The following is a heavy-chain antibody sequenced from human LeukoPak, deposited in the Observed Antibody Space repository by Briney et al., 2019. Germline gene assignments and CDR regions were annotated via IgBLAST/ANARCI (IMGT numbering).Heavy chain of an antibody. CDR1: GGTFSSYA. CDR3: ARDIDTAMVTGDI. J-gene: IGHJ3*02. CDR2: IIPIFGTA. D-gene: IGHD5-18*01. Sequence: SVKVSCKASGGTFSSYAISWVRQAPGQGLEWMGGIIPIFGTANYAQKFQGRVTITADESTSTAYMELSSLRSEGTAVYYCARDIDTAMVTGDIWGQGTMVTVSS. V-gene: IGHV1-69*01.